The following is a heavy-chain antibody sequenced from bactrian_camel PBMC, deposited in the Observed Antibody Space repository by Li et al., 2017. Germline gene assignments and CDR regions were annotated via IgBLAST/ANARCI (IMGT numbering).Heavy chain of an antibody. CDR3: AVYDAYAGKCSFREDFYDY. V-gene: IGHV3S53*01. J-gene: IGHJ4*01. D-gene: IGHD4*01. CDR2: IASDGTI. Sequence: HVQLVESGGGSVQAGGSLRLSCAFSGFSRYCMGWFRQVPGKEREGVAAIASDGTISYAHFAKGRFTISQDNAEKTVVLRMNSLNPEDTAVYTCAVYDAYAGKCSFREDFYDYWGPGTQVTVS. CDR1: GFSRYC.